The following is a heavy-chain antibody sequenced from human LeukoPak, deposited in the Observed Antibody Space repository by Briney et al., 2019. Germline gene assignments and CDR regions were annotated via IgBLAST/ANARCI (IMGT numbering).Heavy chain of an antibody. CDR3: ARDRGPPPAYYFAY. CDR2: INPNSGGT. D-gene: IGHD3-10*01. CDR1: GYTFTGYY. J-gene: IGHJ4*02. Sequence: ASLKVSCKAAGYTFTGYYMHWVRQAPGQGLEWMGWINPNSGGTNYAQKFQGRVTMTRDTSISTAYMELSRLTSDDTAVYYCARDRGPPPAYYFAYWGQGTLVTVSS. V-gene: IGHV1-2*02.